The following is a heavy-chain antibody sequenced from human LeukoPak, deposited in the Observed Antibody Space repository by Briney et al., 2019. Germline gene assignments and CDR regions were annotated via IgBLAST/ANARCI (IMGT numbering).Heavy chain of an antibody. Sequence: GGSLRLSCAASGFTFDDYAMHWVRQAPGKGLEWVSGISWNSGSIGYADSVKGRFTIPRDNAKNSLYLQMNSLRAEDTAVYYCARSHSSGYYPPAKTDGWFDPWGQGTLVTVSS. CDR2: ISWNSGSI. J-gene: IGHJ5*02. D-gene: IGHD3-22*01. CDR1: GFTFDDYA. CDR3: ARSHSSGYYPPAKTDGWFDP. V-gene: IGHV3-9*01.